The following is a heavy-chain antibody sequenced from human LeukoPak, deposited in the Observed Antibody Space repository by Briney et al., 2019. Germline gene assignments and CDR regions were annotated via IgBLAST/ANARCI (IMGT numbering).Heavy chain of an antibody. D-gene: IGHD6-19*01. J-gene: IGHJ4*02. Sequence: SETLSLTCAVYGGSFSGYYWSWIRQPPGKGLEWIGEINHSGSTNYNPSLKSRVTISVDTSKNQFSLKLSSVTAADTAVYYCARAPYEAVAVYYFDYWGQGTLVTVSS. CDR2: INHSGST. V-gene: IGHV4-34*01. CDR3: ARAPYEAVAVYYFDY. CDR1: GGSFSGYY.